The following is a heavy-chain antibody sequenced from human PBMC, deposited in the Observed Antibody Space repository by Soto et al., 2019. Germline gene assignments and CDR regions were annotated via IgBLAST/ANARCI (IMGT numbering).Heavy chain of an antibody. CDR1: GGSISSGDYY. J-gene: IGHJ6*02. Sequence: PSETLSLTCTVSGGSISSGDYYWSWIRPPPEKSMEWIGYIYYSGSTYYNPSLKSRVTISLDTSKNHFSLKLSSVTAADTAVYYCVRLARFVVFLGFGNYYYGRVVWGQGPTVTVYS. CDR2: IYYSGST. D-gene: IGHD3-10*01. V-gene: IGHV4-30-4*01. CDR3: VRLARFVVFLGFGNYYYGRVV.